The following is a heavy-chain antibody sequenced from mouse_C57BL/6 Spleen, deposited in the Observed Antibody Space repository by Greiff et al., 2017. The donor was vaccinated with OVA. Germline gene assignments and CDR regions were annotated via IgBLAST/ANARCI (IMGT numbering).Heavy chain of an antibody. CDR2: IWGDGST. D-gene: IGHD1-1*01. J-gene: IGHJ4*01. CDR3: AETTVVATDYAMDY. CDR1: GFSLTSYG. V-gene: IGHV2-3*01. Sequence: VKLKESGPGLVAPSQSLSITCTVSGFSLTSYGLSWVRQPPGKGLEWLGVIWGDGSTNYHSALISRLSISKDNSKSQVFLKLNSLQTDDTATYYCAETTVVATDYAMDYWGQGTSVTVSS.